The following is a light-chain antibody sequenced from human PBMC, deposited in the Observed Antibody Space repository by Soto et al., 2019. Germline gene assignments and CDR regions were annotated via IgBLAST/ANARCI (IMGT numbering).Light chain of an antibody. CDR3: ATLDSSLRVVL. V-gene: IGLV1-51*02. CDR2: EDN. J-gene: IGLJ2*01. Sequence: QSVLTQPPSVSASPGQKVCISCSGSSSNIGNNYVAWYQQLPGTAPKLLIYEDNKRPSGIPDRFSGSKSGTSATLGITGLQTGDEADYFCATLDSSLRVVLFGGGTKLTVL. CDR1: SSNIGNNY.